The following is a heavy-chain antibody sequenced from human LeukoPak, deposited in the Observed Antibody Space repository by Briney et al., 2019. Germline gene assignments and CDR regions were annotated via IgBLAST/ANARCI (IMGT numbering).Heavy chain of an antibody. J-gene: IGHJ4*02. V-gene: IGHV3-15*01. CDR1: GITFNNAW. D-gene: IGHD2-2*01. CDR2: IRDKTEAEPT. CDR3: ARGSRYGGNY. Sequence: GGSLRLSCVASGITFNNAWMSWVRQVPGKGLEWVGRIRDKTEAEPTDYAAPVKGRFTISRDDTGTTLYLQMNSLKTEDTAVYYCARGSRYGGNYWGQGTLVTVSS.